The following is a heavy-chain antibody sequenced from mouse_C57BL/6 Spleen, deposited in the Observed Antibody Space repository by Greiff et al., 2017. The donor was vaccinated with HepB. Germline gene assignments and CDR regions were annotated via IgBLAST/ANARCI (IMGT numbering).Heavy chain of an antibody. D-gene: IGHD2-1*01. J-gene: IGHJ1*03. Sequence: EVKLMESGGGLVQPGGSLKLSCAASGFTFSDYYMYWVRQTPEKRLEWVAYISNGGGSTYYPDTVKGRVTISRDNAKNTLYLQMSRLKSEDTAMYYCARHYGNYWYFEVWGTGTTVTVSS. CDR1: GFTFSDYY. CDR3: ARHYGNYWYFEV. V-gene: IGHV5-12*01. CDR2: ISNGGGST.